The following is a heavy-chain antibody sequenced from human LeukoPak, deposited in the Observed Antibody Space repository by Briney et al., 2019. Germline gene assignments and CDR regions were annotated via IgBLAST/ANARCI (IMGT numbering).Heavy chain of an antibody. J-gene: IGHJ5*02. CDR2: IYYSGST. Sequence: SETLSLTCTVYGGSISSDYWSWIRQPPGRGLEWIGEIYYSGSTNYNPSLKSRVTILVDTSKSQFSLRLTSVNAADTAVYYCARDGGAWFDPWGQGTLVTVSS. CDR1: GGSISSDY. D-gene: IGHD3-10*01. CDR3: ARDGGAWFDP. V-gene: IGHV4-59*01.